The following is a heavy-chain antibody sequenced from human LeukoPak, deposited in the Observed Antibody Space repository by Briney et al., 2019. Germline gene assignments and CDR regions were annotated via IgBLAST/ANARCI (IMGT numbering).Heavy chain of an antibody. CDR3: ARVYGSAWVSAY. J-gene: IGHJ4*02. Sequence: QPGGSLRLSCAASGFTFSNYEMNWVRQAPGKGLEWVSYISSSGSTTYYADSVKGRFTISRDSAKNSLYLQMNSLRAEDTAVYYCARVYGSAWVSAYWGQGTLVTVSS. D-gene: IGHD6-19*01. CDR2: ISSSGSTT. CDR1: GFTFSNYE. V-gene: IGHV3-48*03.